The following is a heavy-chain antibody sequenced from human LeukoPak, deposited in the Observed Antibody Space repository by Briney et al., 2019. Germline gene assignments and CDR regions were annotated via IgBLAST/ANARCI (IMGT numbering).Heavy chain of an antibody. V-gene: IGHV4-39*07. J-gene: IGHJ5*02. CDR3: ASAPPWTYRFTT. CDR1: GGSISSSSYY. D-gene: IGHD1-7*01. Sequence: PSETLSLTCTVSGGSISSSSYYWGWIRQPPGKGLEWIGSIYYSGSTYYNPSLKSRVTISVDTSKNQFSLKLSSVTAADTAVYYCASAPPWTYRFTTWGQGTLVTVSS. CDR2: IYYSGST.